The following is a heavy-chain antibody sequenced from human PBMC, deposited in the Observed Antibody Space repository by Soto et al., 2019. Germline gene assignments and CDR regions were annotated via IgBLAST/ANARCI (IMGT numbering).Heavy chain of an antibody. Sequence: PGGSLRLSCAASEFTFSSYDMSWVRQAPGNKLEWVSAISGSGGTTYYADSVKGRFTISRDNSKNTLYLQMNSLGAEDTAIYYCAKSRKGYGAYDFDYWGQGTLVTVSS. V-gene: IGHV3-23*01. CDR3: AKSRKGYGAYDFDY. J-gene: IGHJ4*02. CDR1: EFTFSSYD. D-gene: IGHD4-17*01. CDR2: ISGSGGTT.